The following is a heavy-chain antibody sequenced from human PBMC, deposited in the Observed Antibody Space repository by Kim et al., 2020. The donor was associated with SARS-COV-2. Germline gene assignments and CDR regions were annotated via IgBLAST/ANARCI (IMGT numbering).Heavy chain of an antibody. J-gene: IGHJ4*02. CDR2: ISSSGSTI. CDR1: GFTFSSYE. V-gene: IGHV3-48*03. Sequence: GGSLRLSCAASGFTFSSYEMNWVRQAPGKGLEWVSYISSSGSTIYYADSVKGRFTISRDNAKNSLYLQMNSLRAEDTAVYYCARDCVLGRRPLNYWGQGTLVTVSS. CDR3: ARDCVLGRRPLNY.